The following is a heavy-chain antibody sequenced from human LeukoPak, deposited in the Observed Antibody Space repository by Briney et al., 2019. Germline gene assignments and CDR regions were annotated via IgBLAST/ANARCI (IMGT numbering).Heavy chain of an antibody. V-gene: IGHV3-30*04. CDR3: ARVDDLDAFDI. CDR2: ISDDGSNK. Sequence: PGGSLRLSCAASGFTLSSYAMHWVRPAPGKGLEWVAVISDDGSNKYYADSVKGRFTISRDNSKNTLYLQMNSLRPEDTAVYYCARVDDLDAFDIWGQGTMVTVSS. D-gene: IGHD2-2*03. J-gene: IGHJ3*02. CDR1: GFTLSSYA.